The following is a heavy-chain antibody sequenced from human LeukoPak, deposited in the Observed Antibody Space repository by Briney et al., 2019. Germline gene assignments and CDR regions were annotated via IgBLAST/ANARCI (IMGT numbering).Heavy chain of an antibody. V-gene: IGHV3-48*01. CDR2: ISSSSSTI. CDR3: AIMGDYGEKYYFDY. Sequence: GSLRLSCAASGFTFSSYSMNWVRQAPGKGLEGVSYISSSSSTIYYADSVKGRFTISRDNAKNSLYLQMNSLRAEDTAVYYCAIMGDYGEKYYFDYWGQGTLVTVSS. CDR1: GFTFSSYS. D-gene: IGHD4-17*01. J-gene: IGHJ4*02.